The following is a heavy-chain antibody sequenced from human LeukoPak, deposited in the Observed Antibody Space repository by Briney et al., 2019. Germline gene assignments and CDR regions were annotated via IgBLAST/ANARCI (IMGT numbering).Heavy chain of an antibody. V-gene: IGHV3-33*01. CDR1: GFTSSSYG. CDR2: IWYDGSNK. D-gene: IGHD5-18*01. CDR3: VRVTHSSYSYGYGHGDY. Sequence: GRSLRLSCAASGFTSSSYGMHWVRQAPGKGLEWVAVIWYDGSNKYYADSVKGRFTIPRDNSKNTLYLQMNSLRAEDTAVYYCVRVTHSSYSYGYGHGDYWGQGTLVTVSS. J-gene: IGHJ4*02.